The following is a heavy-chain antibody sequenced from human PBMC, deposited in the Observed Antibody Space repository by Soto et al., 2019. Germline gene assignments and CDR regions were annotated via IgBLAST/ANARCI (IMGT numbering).Heavy chain of an antibody. CDR3: ARWEPDYYDSSGYFFDY. CDR2: ISYDGSNK. V-gene: IGHV3-30-3*01. D-gene: IGHD3-22*01. CDR1: GFTFSSYA. Sequence: GSLRLSCAASGFTFSSYAMHWVRQAPGKGLEWVAVISYDGSNKYYAASVKGRFTISRDNSKNTLYLQMNSLRAEDTAVYYCARWEPDYYDSSGYFFDYWGQGT. J-gene: IGHJ4*02.